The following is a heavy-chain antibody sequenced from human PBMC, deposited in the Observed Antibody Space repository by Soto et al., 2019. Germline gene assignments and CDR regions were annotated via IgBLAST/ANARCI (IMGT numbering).Heavy chain of an antibody. Sequence: PGGSLRLSCAASGFTVSSNYMSWVRQAPGKGLEWVSVIYSGGSTYYADSVKGRFTISRDNSKNTLYLQMNSLRAEDTAVYYCARDHHSSGWYEGYFDYWGQGTLVTVSS. D-gene: IGHD6-19*01. CDR2: IYSGGST. CDR3: ARDHHSSGWYEGYFDY. J-gene: IGHJ4*02. CDR1: GFTVSSNY. V-gene: IGHV3-66*01.